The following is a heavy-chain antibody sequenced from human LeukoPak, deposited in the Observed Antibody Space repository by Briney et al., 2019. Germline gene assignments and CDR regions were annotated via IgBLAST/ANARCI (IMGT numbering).Heavy chain of an antibody. Sequence: SETLSLTCAVYGGSFSGYYWSWIRQPPGKGLEWIGEINHSGSTNYNPSLKSRVTISVDTCKNQFSLKLSSVTAADTAVYYCARVEDTGYLFQWGQGTLVTVSS. D-gene: IGHD6-25*01. CDR2: INHSGST. V-gene: IGHV4-34*01. CDR1: GGSFSGYY. CDR3: ARVEDTGYLFQ. J-gene: IGHJ4*02.